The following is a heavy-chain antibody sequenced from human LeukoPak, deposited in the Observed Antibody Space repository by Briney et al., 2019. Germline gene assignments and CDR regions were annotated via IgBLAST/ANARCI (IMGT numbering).Heavy chain of an antibody. V-gene: IGHV4-59*01. J-gene: IGHJ5*02. CDR3: ARVVRGVVTSNWFDP. CDR2: VASSGTP. CDR1: GDSLNTYY. D-gene: IGHD2-21*02. Sequence: SETLSLTCTVSGDSLNTYYWTWIRQTPGKELEWIGFVASSGTPNYNPSLKSRVSISIDTSKNQFSLALTSVTPADTAVYYCARVVRGVVTSNWFDPWGQGTLVSVSS.